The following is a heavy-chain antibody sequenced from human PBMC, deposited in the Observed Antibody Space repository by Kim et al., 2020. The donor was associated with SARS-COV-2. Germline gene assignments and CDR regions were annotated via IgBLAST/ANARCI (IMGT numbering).Heavy chain of an antibody. D-gene: IGHD2-15*01. V-gene: IGHV3-21*01. Sequence: GGSLRLSCAASGFTFSSYSMNWVRQAPGKGLEWVSSISSSSSYIYYADSAKGRFTISRDNAKNSLYLQMNSLRAEDTAVYYCARDGLGPISPSDIVVVVAAMDYWGQGTLVTVSS. CDR2: ISSSSSYI. CDR3: ARDGLGPISPSDIVVVVAAMDY. J-gene: IGHJ4*02. CDR1: GFTFSSYS.